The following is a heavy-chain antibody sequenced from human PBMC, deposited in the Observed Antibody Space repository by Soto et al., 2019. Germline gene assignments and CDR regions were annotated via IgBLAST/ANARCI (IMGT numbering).Heavy chain of an antibody. V-gene: IGHV3-23*01. CDR3: AKEWDQYSGSSNWFEP. CDR2: ISGSGGST. CDR1: GFTFSSYA. Sequence: GGSLRLSCAASGFTFSSYAMSWVRQAPGKGLEWVSAISGSGGSTYYADSVKGRFTISRDNSKNTLYLQMNSLRAEDTAVYYCAKEWDQYSGSSNWFEPWGQGTLVTVSS. J-gene: IGHJ5*02. D-gene: IGHD1-26*01.